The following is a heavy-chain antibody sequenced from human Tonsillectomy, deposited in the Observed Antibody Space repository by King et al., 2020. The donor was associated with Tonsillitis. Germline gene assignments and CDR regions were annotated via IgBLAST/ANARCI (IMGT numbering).Heavy chain of an antibody. CDR1: GGSFSGYY. CDR2: INHSGST. V-gene: IGHV4-34*01. CDR3: ASRNIAVAGTFDY. Sequence: VQLQQWGAGLLKPSETLSLTCAVYGGSFSGYYWSWIRQPPGKGLEWIGEINHSGSTNYNPSLKSRVTISVDTSKNQFSLKLSSVTAADTAVYYCASRNIAVAGTFDYWGQGTLVTVSS. D-gene: IGHD6-19*01. J-gene: IGHJ4*02.